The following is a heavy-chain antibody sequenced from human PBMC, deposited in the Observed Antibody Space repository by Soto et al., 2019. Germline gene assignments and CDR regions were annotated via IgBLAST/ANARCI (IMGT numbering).Heavy chain of an antibody. D-gene: IGHD6-13*01. Sequence: QVQLVQSGAEVKKPGASVKVSCKASGYTFSSYGINWERQAPGQGLEWMGWISAYNGDTDYAQKLQGRVTMTTDTSTSTAYMEVRSLRSDDTAVYYCARAHQYSTSWYFDPWGQGTLVTVSS. J-gene: IGHJ5*02. CDR3: ARAHQYSTSWYFDP. CDR1: GYTFSSYG. V-gene: IGHV1-18*01. CDR2: ISAYNGDT.